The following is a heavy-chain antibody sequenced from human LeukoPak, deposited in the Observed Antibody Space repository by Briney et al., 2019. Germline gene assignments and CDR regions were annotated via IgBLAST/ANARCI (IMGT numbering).Heavy chain of an antibody. V-gene: IGHV3-74*01. Sequence: GGSLRLSCAASGFTFSSYWMHWVRQAPGKGLVWVSRIKTDGSTTSYADSVKGRFTISRDNAKNTLYLQMNSLRAEDTAVYYCARDRYTSSWSPRYFDYWGQGTLVTVSS. CDR1: GFTFSSYW. J-gene: IGHJ4*02. D-gene: IGHD6-13*01. CDR2: IKTDGSTT. CDR3: ARDRYTSSWSPRYFDY.